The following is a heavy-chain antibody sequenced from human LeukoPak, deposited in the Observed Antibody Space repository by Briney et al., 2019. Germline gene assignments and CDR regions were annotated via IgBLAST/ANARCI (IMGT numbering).Heavy chain of an antibody. D-gene: IGHD4-17*01. CDR1: GYTFTGYY. Sequence: GASVKVSCKASGYTFTGYYMHWVRQAPGQGLEWMGRINPNSGGSNYAQKLQGRVTMTRDTSISTVYMELNRLRSDDTAIYYCARDQNGYGDYNYWGQGTLVTVSS. CDR3: ARDQNGYGDYNY. CDR2: INPNSGGS. J-gene: IGHJ4*02. V-gene: IGHV1-2*06.